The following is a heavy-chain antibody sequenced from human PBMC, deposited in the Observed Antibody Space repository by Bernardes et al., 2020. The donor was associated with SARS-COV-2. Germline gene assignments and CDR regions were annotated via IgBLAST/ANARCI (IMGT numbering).Heavy chain of an antibody. V-gene: IGHV3-21*01. CDR1: GFTFSSYS. CDR2: ISSSSSYI. D-gene: IGHD4-17*01. Sequence: GGSLRLSCAASGFTFSSYSMNWVRQAPGKGLEWVSSISSSSSYIYYADSVKGRFTISRDNAKNSLYLQMNSLRAEDTAVYYCARVHGDYGTPYYYYGMDVWGQGTTVTVSS. J-gene: IGHJ6*02. CDR3: ARVHGDYGTPYYYYGMDV.